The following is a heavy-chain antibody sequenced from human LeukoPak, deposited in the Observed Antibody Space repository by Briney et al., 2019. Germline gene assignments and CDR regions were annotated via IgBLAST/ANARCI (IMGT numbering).Heavy chain of an antibody. D-gene: IGHD3-10*01. V-gene: IGHV3-23*01. CDR3: ARDLAGHYYGSGSSFDY. CDR2: VSGSGGST. CDR1: GFTFSSYA. J-gene: IGHJ4*02. Sequence: GGSLRLSCAASGFTFSSYAMTWVRQAPGKGLEWVSGVSGSGGSTYYADSVKGRFTISRDNAKNSLFLQMDSLRAEDTAVYYCARDLAGHYYGSGSSFDYWGQGTLVTVSS.